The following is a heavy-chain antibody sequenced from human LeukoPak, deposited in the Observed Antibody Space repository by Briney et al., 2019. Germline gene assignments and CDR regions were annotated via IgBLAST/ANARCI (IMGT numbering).Heavy chain of an antibody. D-gene: IGHD1-26*01. Sequence: KPSETLSLTCAVYGGSFSGYYWSWIRQPPGKGLEWIGEINHSGSTNYNPSLKSRVTISVDMSKNQFSLKLSSVTAADTAVYYCASRYYANFDYWGQGTLVTVSS. CDR3: ASRYYANFDY. CDR1: GGSFSGYY. J-gene: IGHJ4*02. V-gene: IGHV4-34*01. CDR2: INHSGST.